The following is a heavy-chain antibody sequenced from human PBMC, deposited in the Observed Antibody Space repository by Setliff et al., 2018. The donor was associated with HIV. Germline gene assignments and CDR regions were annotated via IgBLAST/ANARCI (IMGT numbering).Heavy chain of an antibody. D-gene: IGHD2-2*01. V-gene: IGHV4-39*02. CDR1: GGSISSRSYF. CDR3: ARDRDIVVVPASPQGYYYYMDV. J-gene: IGHJ6*03. CDR2: IYYSGDI. Sequence: SETLSLTCSVSGGSISSRSYFWGWIRQPPGKGLEWIGSIYYSGDIYYNPSLKSRVTISVDTSKNQFSLKLRSVTAADTAVYYCARDRDIVVVPASPQGYYYYMDVWGKGTTVTVSS.